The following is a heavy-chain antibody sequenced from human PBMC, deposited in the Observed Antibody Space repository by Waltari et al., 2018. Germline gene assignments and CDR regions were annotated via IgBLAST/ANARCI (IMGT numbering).Heavy chain of an antibody. CDR3: AREVLRFLEYGVDY. Sequence: EVQLVESGGGLVQPGGSLRLSCAASGFTFSSYSMNWVRQAPGKGLEWVSYISSSRSTIYYADSVKGRFTISRDNAKNSLYLQMNSLRAEDTAVYYCAREVLRFLEYGVDYWGQGTLVTVSS. CDR2: ISSSRSTI. J-gene: IGHJ4*02. V-gene: IGHV3-48*04. CDR1: GFTFSSYS. D-gene: IGHD3-3*01.